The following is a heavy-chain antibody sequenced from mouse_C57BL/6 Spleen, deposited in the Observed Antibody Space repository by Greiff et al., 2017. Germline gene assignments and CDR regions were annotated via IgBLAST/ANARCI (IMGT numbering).Heavy chain of an antibody. Sequence: VQLQQPGAELVRPGSSVKLSCKASGYTFTSYWMDWVKQRPGQGLEWIGNIYPSDSETHYNQKFKDKATLTVDKSSSTAYMQLSSLTSEDSAVYYCAVYYDYDRFAYWGQGTLVTVSA. V-gene: IGHV1-61*01. CDR3: AVYYDYDRFAY. CDR1: GYTFTSYW. J-gene: IGHJ3*01. D-gene: IGHD2-4*01. CDR2: IYPSDSET.